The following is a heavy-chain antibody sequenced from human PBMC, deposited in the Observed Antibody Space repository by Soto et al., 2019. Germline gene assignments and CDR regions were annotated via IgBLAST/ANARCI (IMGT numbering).Heavy chain of an antibody. D-gene: IGHD2-8*01. V-gene: IGHV1-46*03. CDR3: ARGDIVLMVYAPNFDY. CDR2: INPSGGST. J-gene: IGHJ4*02. CDR1: GYTFTSYY. Sequence: ASVKVSCKASGYTFTSYYMHWVRQAPGQGLEWIGIINPSGGSTSYAQKFQGRVTMTRDTSTSTVYMELSSLRSEDTAVYYCARGDIVLMVYAPNFDYWGQGTLVTVSS.